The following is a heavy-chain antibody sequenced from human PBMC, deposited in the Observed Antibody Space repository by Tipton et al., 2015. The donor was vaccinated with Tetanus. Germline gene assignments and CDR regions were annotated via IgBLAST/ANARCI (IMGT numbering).Heavy chain of an antibody. CDR2: VSSSGNS. CDR3: ARDGDTSGHYGIFDS. J-gene: IGHJ4*02. D-gene: IGHD3-22*01. CDR1: GGSVSSYY. Sequence: TLSLTCTVSGGSVSSYYWTWFRQPPGKRLEWIGFVSSSGNSNYSPSLTGRVSMSLDTSKQQFSLSLTSATAADTAVYYCARDGDTSGHYGIFDSWGQGTLLIVSS. V-gene: IGHV4-4*07.